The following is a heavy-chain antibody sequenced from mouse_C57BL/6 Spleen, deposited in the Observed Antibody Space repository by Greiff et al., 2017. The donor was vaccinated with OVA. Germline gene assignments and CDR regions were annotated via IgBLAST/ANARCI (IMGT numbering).Heavy chain of an antibody. J-gene: IGHJ3*01. CDR1: GFSLTSYG. Sequence: VQLKESGPGLVQPSQSLSITCTVSGFSLTSYGVHWVRQSPGKGLEWLGVIWRGGSTDYNAAFMSRLSITKDNSKSPVFFKMNSLQADDTAIYYCAKNSDSSGYPGFAYWGQGTLVTVSA. V-gene: IGHV2-5*01. CDR2: IWRGGST. CDR3: AKNSDSSGYPGFAY. D-gene: IGHD3-2*02.